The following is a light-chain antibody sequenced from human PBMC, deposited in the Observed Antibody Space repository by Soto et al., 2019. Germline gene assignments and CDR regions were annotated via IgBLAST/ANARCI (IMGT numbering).Light chain of an antibody. Sequence: EIVLTQSPATLSLSPGERATLSCRASQSVSSYLAWYQQKPGQAPRLLIYDAPNRATGIPARFSGSGSGTDFTLTISSLEPEDFAVYYCQQRSNWPVTFGQGTMVEIK. CDR3: QQRSNWPVT. V-gene: IGKV3-11*01. CDR2: DAP. CDR1: QSVSSY. J-gene: IGKJ1*01.